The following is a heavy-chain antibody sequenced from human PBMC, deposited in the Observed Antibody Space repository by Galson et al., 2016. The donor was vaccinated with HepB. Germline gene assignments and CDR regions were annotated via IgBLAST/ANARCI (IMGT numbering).Heavy chain of an antibody. Sequence: SETLSLTCSVSGGSVSSDYWSWIRQPPGKGLEWIAYIHYSGSTDYNPSLKSRVPISLDTSKNQFSLRLTSVTAADTAVYFCARLRRVGAAGSYSYHSMDVWGQGTTVTVS. V-gene: IGHV4-59*02. CDR2: IHYSGST. D-gene: IGHD6-13*01. CDR1: GGSVSSDY. CDR3: ARLRRVGAAGSYSYHSMDV. J-gene: IGHJ6*02.